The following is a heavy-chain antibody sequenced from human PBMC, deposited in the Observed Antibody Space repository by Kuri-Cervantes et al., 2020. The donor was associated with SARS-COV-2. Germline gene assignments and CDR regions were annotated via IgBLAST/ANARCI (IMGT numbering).Heavy chain of an antibody. CDR3: TRVADSSSWYAY. J-gene: IGHJ4*02. CDR1: GFTFSTYR. D-gene: IGHD3-22*01. V-gene: IGHV3-64*02. CDR2: ITSDGDTT. Sequence: SLIICCAASGFTFSTYRMHLIRQAPGEGLEYVSSITSDGDTTFYADSVKGRFTISRGNSKTTLYLQLSVLRAEDMAVYYSTRVADSSSWYAYWGQGALVTVSS.